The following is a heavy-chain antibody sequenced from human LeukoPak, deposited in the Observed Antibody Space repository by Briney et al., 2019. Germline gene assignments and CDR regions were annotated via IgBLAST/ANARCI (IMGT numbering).Heavy chain of an antibody. Sequence: SETLSLTCTVSGGSISSYYWSWIRQPPGKGLEWIGYVYYSGSTNYNPSLKSRVTISVDTSKNELSLKLSSVTAADTAVYYCARLFTAMVSGAFDIWGQGTMVTVSS. CDR2: VYYSGST. CDR1: GGSISSYY. V-gene: IGHV4-59*12. CDR3: ARLFTAMVSGAFDI. D-gene: IGHD5-18*01. J-gene: IGHJ3*02.